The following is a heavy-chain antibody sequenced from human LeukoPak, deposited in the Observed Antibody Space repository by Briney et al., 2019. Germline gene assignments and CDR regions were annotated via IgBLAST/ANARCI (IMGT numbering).Heavy chain of an antibody. CDR2: ISGSGGST. Sequence: GGSLRLSCAASGFTFSSYAMSWVRQAPGKGLEWVSAISGSGGSTYYADSVKGRFTISRDNAKNSLYLQMNSLRAEDTAVYYCARDHTDRYYYDSSGYYPLDYWGQGTLVTVSS. CDR3: ARDHTDRYYYDSSGYYPLDY. D-gene: IGHD3-22*01. J-gene: IGHJ4*02. V-gene: IGHV3-23*01. CDR1: GFTFSSYA.